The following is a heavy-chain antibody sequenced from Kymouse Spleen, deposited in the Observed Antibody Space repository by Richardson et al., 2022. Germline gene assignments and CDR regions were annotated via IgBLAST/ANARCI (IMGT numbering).Heavy chain of an antibody. CDR2: IYYSGST. D-gene: IGHD6-6*01. J-gene: IGHJ4*02. Sequence: QLQLQESGPGLVKPSETLSLTCTVSGGSISSSSYYWGWIRQPPGKGLEWIGSIYYSGSTYYNPSLKSRVTISVDTSKNQFSLKLSSVTAADTAVYYCARHGAARPDFDYWGQGTLVTVSS. CDR1: GGSISSSSYY. CDR3: ARHGAARPDFDY. V-gene: IGHV4-39*01.